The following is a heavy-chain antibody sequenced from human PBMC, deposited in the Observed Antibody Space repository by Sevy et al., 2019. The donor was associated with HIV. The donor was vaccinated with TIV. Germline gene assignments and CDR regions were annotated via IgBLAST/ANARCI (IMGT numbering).Heavy chain of an antibody. J-gene: IGHJ5*02. CDR1: GYTFTGHY. Sequence: ASVKVSCKASGYTFTGHYMHWVRQAPGQGLEWMGRINPNSGGTNYAQKFQGRVTMTRDTSISTAYMELSRLRSDDTAVYYCASFTAAATGGNWFDPWGQGTLVTVSS. V-gene: IGHV1-2*06. CDR3: ASFTAAATGGNWFDP. D-gene: IGHD6-13*01. CDR2: INPNSGGT.